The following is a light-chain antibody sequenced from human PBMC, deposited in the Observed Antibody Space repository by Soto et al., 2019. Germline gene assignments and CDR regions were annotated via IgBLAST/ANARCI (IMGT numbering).Light chain of an antibody. CDR2: ESS. J-gene: IGKJ5*01. CDR3: QHRMNWPLT. V-gene: IGKV3-11*01. Sequence: EIVLTQSPGTLSLSPGERATLSCRASQSVNRNYIDWYQQKPGQAPRLLIYESSNRATGIPARFSGSGSETDFTLTISSLEPEDFAVYYCQHRMNWPLTFGQGTRLENK. CDR1: QSVNRN.